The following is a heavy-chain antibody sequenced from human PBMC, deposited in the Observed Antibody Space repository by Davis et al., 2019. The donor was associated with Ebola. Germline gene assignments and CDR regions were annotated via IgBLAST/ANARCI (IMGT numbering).Heavy chain of an antibody. Sequence: ASVKVSCKASGYTFTSYDINWVRQATGQGLEWMGWMNPNSGNTGYAQKFQGRVTITRNTSISTAYMELSSLRSEDTAVYYCAREKDYYGSLKRYYYGMDVWGQGTTVTVSS. CDR2: MNPNSGNT. V-gene: IGHV1-8*03. D-gene: IGHD3-10*01. J-gene: IGHJ6*02. CDR1: GYTFTSYD. CDR3: AREKDYYGSLKRYYYGMDV.